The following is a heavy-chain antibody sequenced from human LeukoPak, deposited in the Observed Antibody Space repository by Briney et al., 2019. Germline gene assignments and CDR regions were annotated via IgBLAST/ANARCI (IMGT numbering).Heavy chain of an antibody. Sequence: SETLSLTCAVYGGSFSGYYWSWIRQPPGKGLEWIGYIYQSGSTYYDPSLKSRVTISVDRSKNQFSLKLSSVTAADTAVYYCARGYPKGVFDNWGQGTLVTVSS. CDR3: ARGYPKGVFDN. V-gene: IGHV4-34*01. CDR1: GGSFSGYY. CDR2: IYQSGST. J-gene: IGHJ4*02. D-gene: IGHD2-8*01.